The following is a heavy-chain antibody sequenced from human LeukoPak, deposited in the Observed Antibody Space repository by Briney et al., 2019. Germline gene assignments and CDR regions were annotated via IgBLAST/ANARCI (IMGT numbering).Heavy chain of an antibody. CDR1: GYTFTGYY. D-gene: IGHD2-15*01. Sequence: ASVKVSCKASGYTFTGYYMHWVRQAPGQGPEWMGWINPNGGGTNYAQKFQGRVTMTRDTSISTAYMELSRLRSDDTAVYYCARAAVLVGPGRYFDYWGQGTLVTVSS. V-gene: IGHV1-2*02. J-gene: IGHJ4*02. CDR2: INPNGGGT. CDR3: ARAAVLVGPGRYFDY.